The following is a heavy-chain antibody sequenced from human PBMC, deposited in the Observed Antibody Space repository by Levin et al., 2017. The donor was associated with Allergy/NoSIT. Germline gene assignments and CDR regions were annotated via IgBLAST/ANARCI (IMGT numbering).Heavy chain of an antibody. CDR3: TTGSSEVVTAIHYYYYGMDV. CDR2: IKSKTDGGTT. CDR1: GFTFSNAW. J-gene: IGHJ6*02. D-gene: IGHD2-21*02. Sequence: GGSLRLSCAASGFTFSNAWMSWVRQAPGKGLEWVGRIKSKTDGGTTDYAAPVKGRFTISRDDSKNTLYLQMNSLKTEDTAVYYCTTGSSEVVTAIHYYYYGMDVWGQGTTVTVSS. V-gene: IGHV3-15*01.